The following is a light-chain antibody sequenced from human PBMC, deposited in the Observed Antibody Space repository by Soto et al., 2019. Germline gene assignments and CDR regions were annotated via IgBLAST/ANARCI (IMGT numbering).Light chain of an antibody. CDR1: QSVSSN. CDR2: GAS. V-gene: IGKV3-15*01. J-gene: IGKJ1*01. CDR3: QQYNNWP. Sequence: DIVMTQSPATLSVSPGERATLSCRASQSVSSNLAWYQQKPGQAPRLLIYGASTRATGIPARFSGSGSGTEFTLTISSLQSEDFAVYYCQQYNNWPFGQGTKVDIK.